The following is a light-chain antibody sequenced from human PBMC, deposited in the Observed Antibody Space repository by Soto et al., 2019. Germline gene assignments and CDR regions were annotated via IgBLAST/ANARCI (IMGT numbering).Light chain of an antibody. CDR1: SSNIGSNY. CDR3: SSYTSSNTRV. J-gene: IGLJ3*02. V-gene: IGLV1-47*01. CDR2: RNN. Sequence: QSALTQPPSASGTPGQRVTISCSGSSSNIGSNYVYWYQQLPGTAPKLLIYRNNQRPSGVPDRFSGSKSGTSASLAISGLRSEDEADYYCSSYTSSNTRVFGGGTKVTVL.